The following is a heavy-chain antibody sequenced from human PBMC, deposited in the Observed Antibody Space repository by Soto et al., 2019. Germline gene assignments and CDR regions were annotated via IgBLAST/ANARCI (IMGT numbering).Heavy chain of an antibody. Sequence: PGGSLRLSCAASGFTFSTYAMSWVRQAPGKGLERVSTISGGGAGTYYADSVKGRFTISRDNSKNTLYLQMNSLRAEDTAVDFCAKGRGIDYWGQGTLVTVSS. J-gene: IGHJ4*02. CDR1: GFTFSTYA. V-gene: IGHV3-23*01. D-gene: IGHD3-10*01. CDR2: ISGGGAGT. CDR3: AKGRGIDY.